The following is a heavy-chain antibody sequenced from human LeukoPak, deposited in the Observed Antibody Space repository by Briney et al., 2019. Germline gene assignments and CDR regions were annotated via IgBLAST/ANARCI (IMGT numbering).Heavy chain of an antibody. D-gene: IGHD6-19*01. CDR2: IIPIFGTA. CDR1: GGTFSSYA. Sequence: SVKVSCKASGGTFSSYAISWVRQAPGQGLEWMGGIIPIFGTANYAQKFQDRVTITSDTSANTAYMELSSLRSEDTAVYYCARDGKHIAVPGVRYPMDVWGQGTTVTVS. J-gene: IGHJ6*02. V-gene: IGHV1-69*05. CDR3: ARDGKHIAVPGVRYPMDV.